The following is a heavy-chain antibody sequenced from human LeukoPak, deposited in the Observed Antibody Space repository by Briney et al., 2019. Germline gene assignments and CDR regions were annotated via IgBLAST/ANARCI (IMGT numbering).Heavy chain of an antibody. CDR2: INHSGYT. Sequence: SETLTLTCGVSGVSFDDYYWSWVRQTPGKGLEWLGEINHSGYTNDSPSLKSRVTLSIDTSRKQFSLNLRSVTVADAGIYYCTRMTTGHVYWRQGTLVTVSS. J-gene: IGHJ4*02. CDR1: GVSFDDYY. D-gene: IGHD4-17*01. V-gene: IGHV4-34*01. CDR3: TRMTTGHVY.